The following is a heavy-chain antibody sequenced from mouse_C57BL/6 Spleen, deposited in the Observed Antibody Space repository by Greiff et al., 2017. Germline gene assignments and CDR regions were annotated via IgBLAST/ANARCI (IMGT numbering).Heavy chain of an antibody. Sequence: EVKLVESGGGLVKPGGSLKLSCAASGFTFSDYGMHWVRQAPEKGLEWVAYISSGSSTIYYADTVKGRFTISRDNAKNTLFLQMTSLRSEDTAMYYCARPALPEDYFDYWGQGTTLTVSS. D-gene: IGHD5-5*01. V-gene: IGHV5-17*01. J-gene: IGHJ2*01. CDR1: GFTFSDYG. CDR2: ISSGSSTI. CDR3: ARPALPEDYFDY.